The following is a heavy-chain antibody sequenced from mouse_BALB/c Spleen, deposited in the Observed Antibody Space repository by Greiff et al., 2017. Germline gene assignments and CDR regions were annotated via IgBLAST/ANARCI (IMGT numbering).Heavy chain of an antibody. CDR3: ARDPYGYDGMDY. D-gene: IGHD2-2*01. Sequence: EVKLMESGGGLVKPGGSLKLSCAVSGFTFSDYYMYWVRQTPEKRLEWVATISDGGSYTYYPDSVKGRFTISRDNAKNNLYLQMSSLKSEDTAMYYCARDPYGYDGMDYWGQGTSVTVSS. J-gene: IGHJ4*01. CDR1: GFTFSDYY. V-gene: IGHV5-4*02. CDR2: ISDGGSYT.